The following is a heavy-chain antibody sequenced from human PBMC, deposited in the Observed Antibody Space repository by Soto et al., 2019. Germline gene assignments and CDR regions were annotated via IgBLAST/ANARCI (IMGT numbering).Heavy chain of an antibody. Sequence: SETLSLTCAVYGGSFSGYYWSWIRQPPGKGLEWIGEINHSGSTNYNPSLKSRVTISVDTSKNQFSLKLSSVTAADTAVYYCAQLGGVTSHTLGPVGVWGKGTTVTVSS. D-gene: IGHD3-16*01. CDR1: GGSFSGYY. CDR3: AQLGGVTSHTLGPVGV. CDR2: INHSGST. J-gene: IGHJ6*04. V-gene: IGHV4-34*01.